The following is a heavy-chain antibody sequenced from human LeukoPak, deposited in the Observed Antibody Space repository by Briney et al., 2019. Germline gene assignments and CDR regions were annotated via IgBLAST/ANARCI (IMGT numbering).Heavy chain of an antibody. CDR1: GYTFTGYY. CDR2: INPKSGGT. CDR3: ARDLGYRGEDY. D-gene: IGHD5-24*01. J-gene: IGHJ4*02. V-gene: IGHV1-2*02. Sequence: ASVKVSCKASGYTFTGYYMHWVRQAPGQGLEWMGWINPKSGGTNYAQKFQGRVTMTRDTSISTAYMELSRLRSDDTAVYYCARDLGYRGEDYRGQGTLVTVSS.